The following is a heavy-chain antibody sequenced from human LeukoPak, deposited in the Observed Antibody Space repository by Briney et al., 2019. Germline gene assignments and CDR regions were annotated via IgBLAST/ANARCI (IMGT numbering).Heavy chain of an antibody. J-gene: IGHJ6*02. Sequence: PSETLSLTCTVSGGSISSYYWSWIRQPPGKGLEWIGYIYYSGSTNYNPSLKSRVTISVDTSKNQFSLKLGSVTAADTAVYYCARSYYDSSGYYGRTYYYGMDVWGQGTTVTVSS. CDR3: ARSYYDSSGYYGRTYYYGMDV. CDR2: IYYSGST. V-gene: IGHV4-59*01. D-gene: IGHD3-22*01. CDR1: GGSISSYY.